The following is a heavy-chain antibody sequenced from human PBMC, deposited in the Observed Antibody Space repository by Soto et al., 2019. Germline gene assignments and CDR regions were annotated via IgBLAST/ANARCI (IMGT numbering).Heavy chain of an antibody. V-gene: IGHV3-7*05. CDR3: AHFDWFIDY. Sequence: GGSLRLSCAASGFTFSSYWMSWVRQAPGKGLEWVANIKQDGSEKYYVDSVKGRFTISRDNSKNTLYLQMNSLRAEDTAVYYCAHFDWFIDYWGQGTLVTVSS. CDR1: GFTFSSYW. J-gene: IGHJ4*02. D-gene: IGHD3-9*01. CDR2: IKQDGSEK.